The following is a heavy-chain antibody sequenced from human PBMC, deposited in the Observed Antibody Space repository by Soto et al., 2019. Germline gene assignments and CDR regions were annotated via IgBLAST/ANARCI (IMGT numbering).Heavy chain of an antibody. J-gene: IGHJ4*02. CDR1: GYTFTSYG. CDR3: ARESQYYGYNY. D-gene: IGHD3-10*01. Sequence: QVQLVQSGAEVKKPGASVKVSCKASGYTFTSYGISWVRQAPGQGLEWMGWISEYNGNTNYAQKLQGRVTMTTDTSTSTDDMELRSLRSDDTAVYYCARESQYYGYNYWGQGTLVTVSS. CDR2: ISEYNGNT. V-gene: IGHV1-18*01.